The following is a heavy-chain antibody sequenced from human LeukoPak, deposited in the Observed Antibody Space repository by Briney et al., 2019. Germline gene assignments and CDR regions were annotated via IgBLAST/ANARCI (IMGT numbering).Heavy chain of an antibody. D-gene: IGHD2-8*01. CDR1: GFIATSNY. V-gene: IGHV3-53*01. Sequence: PGGSLRLSCSFSGFIATSNYMAWVRQSAGKGLQWISFIYGGGNTLYADSVRDRFSIPRDNSKSTLYLQMNSLRVEDTAVYYCATGGRSGMAFDFWGQGTLVTVSS. CDR2: IYGGGNT. CDR3: ATGGRSGMAFDF. J-gene: IGHJ4*02.